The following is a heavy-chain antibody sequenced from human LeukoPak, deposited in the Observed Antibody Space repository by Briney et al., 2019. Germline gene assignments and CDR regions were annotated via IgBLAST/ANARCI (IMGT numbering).Heavy chain of an antibody. CDR3: ARDIAAAGPFDY. CDR1: GDTFSSYA. J-gene: IGHJ4*02. CDR2: IIPIFGTA. Sequence: GSSVKVSCKASGDTFSSYAIRRVPQAPGQGLEWIGGIIPIFGTANYAQKFQGRVTITTDESTSTAYMELSSLRCEDTAVYYCARDIAAAGPFDYWGQGTLVTVSS. D-gene: IGHD6-13*01. V-gene: IGHV1-69*05.